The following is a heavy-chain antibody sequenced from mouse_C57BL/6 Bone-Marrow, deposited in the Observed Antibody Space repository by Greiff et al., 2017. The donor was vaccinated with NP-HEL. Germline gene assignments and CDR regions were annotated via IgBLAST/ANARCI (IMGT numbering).Heavy chain of an antibody. CDR1: GFTFTDYY. V-gene: IGHV7-3*01. CDR3: ARRGNYFDY. Sequence: EVKLVESGGGLVQPGGSLSLSCAASGFTFTDYYMSWVRQPPGTALEWLGFIRNKANGYTTEYSASVKGRFTISRDNSQSILYLQMNALRAEDSATYYCARRGNYFDYWGQGTTLTVSS. CDR2: IRNKANGYTT. J-gene: IGHJ2*01.